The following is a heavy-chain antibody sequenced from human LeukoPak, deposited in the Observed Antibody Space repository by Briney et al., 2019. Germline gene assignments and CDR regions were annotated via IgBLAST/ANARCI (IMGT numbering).Heavy chain of an antibody. D-gene: IGHD5-24*01. Sequence: PSETLSLTCTVSGGSISSYYWSWIRQPAGKGLEWIGRIYTSGSTNYNPSLKSRVTMSVDTSKNQFSLKLSSVTAADTAVYYCARDLSDGYNFYYYYMDVWGKGTTVTISS. CDR2: IYTSGST. CDR1: GGSISSYY. V-gene: IGHV4-4*07. CDR3: ARDLSDGYNFYYYYMDV. J-gene: IGHJ6*03.